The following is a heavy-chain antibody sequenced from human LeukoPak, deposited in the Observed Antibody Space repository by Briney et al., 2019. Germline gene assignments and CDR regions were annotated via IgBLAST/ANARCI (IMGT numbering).Heavy chain of an antibody. D-gene: IGHD4-17*01. J-gene: IGHJ3*02. Sequence: GGSLRLSCAASGFTVSSNYMSWVRQAPGKGLEWVSTIYSGGSTFYADSVKGRFTISRDNSKNTLYLQMNSLKTEDTAVYYCTGGDYLEGLAFDIWGQGTMVTVSS. CDR3: TGGDYLEGLAFDI. V-gene: IGHV3-53*01. CDR1: GFTVSSNY. CDR2: IYSGGST.